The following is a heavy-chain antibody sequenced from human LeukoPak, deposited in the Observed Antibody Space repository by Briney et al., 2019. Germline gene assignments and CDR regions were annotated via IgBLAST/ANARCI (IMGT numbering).Heavy chain of an antibody. CDR1: GGSFSGCY. V-gene: IGHV4-34*01. CDR3: PRGFRGDNFDY. D-gene: IGHD7-27*01. J-gene: IGHJ4*02. Sequence: SETLSLTCSVYGGSFSGCYWSWIRQPPGKGLEWIGEINHSGSTNYNPSLKSQVTISVDTSKNQFSLKLSSVTAADTAVYFCPRGFRGDNFDYWGQGTLVTVSS. CDR2: INHSGST.